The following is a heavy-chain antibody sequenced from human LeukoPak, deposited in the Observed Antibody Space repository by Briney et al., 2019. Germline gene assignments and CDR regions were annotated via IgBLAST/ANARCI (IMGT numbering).Heavy chain of an antibody. J-gene: IGHJ4*02. Sequence: GGSLRLSCAASGFTFSSYAMSWVRQAPGKGLEWVSAISGSGGSTYYADSVKGRFTISRGNSKNTLYLQMNSLRAEDTAVYYCAKDLWGDGYIIAEYYFDYWGQGTLVTVSS. CDR2: ISGSGGST. CDR3: AKDLWGDGYIIAEYYFDY. V-gene: IGHV3-23*01. D-gene: IGHD5-24*01. CDR1: GFTFSSYA.